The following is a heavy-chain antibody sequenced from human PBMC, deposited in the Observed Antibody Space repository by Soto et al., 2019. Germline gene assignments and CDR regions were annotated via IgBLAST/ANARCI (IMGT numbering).Heavy chain of an antibody. V-gene: IGHV3-74*01. Sequence: PGGSLRLSCAVSGFTFSAYWMHWVRQVPGKGLTWVSRISDDGSTATYADSVKGRFVISRDNAKNSLYLEMNTLRVDDSGLYYCARGPRVSSNGKGDHWGRGTLVTVSS. J-gene: IGHJ4*02. D-gene: IGHD6-6*01. CDR3: ARGPRVSSNGKGDH. CDR2: ISDDGSTA. CDR1: GFTFSAYW.